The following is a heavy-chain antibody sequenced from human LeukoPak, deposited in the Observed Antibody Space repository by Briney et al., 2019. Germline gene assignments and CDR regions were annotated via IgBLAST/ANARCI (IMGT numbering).Heavy chain of an antibody. CDR2: INPNSGGT. CDR3: ARGNCSGGSCYPYNWFDP. J-gene: IGHJ5*02. CDR1: GYTFTGYY. Sequence: ASVKVSCKASGYTFTGYYMHWVRQAPGQGLEWMGWINPNSGGTNYAQKFQGWVTMTRDTSISTAYMELSRLRSDDTAVYYCARGNCSGGSCYPYNWFDPWGQGTLVTVSS. V-gene: IGHV1-2*04. D-gene: IGHD2-15*01.